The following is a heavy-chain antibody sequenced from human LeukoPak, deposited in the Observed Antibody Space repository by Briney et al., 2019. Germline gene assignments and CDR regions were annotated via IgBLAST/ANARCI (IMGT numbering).Heavy chain of an antibody. CDR2: IYDTGST. V-gene: IGHV4-59*01. Sequence: NPSETLSLTCTVSGGSISSYYWSWIRQPPGRGLEWIGYIYDTGSTNYNPSLKSRVTISVDTSKNQFSLKLSSVTAADTAVYYCARLPALYYYYMDVWGKGTTVTVSS. CDR3: ARLPALYYYYMDV. J-gene: IGHJ6*03. CDR1: GGSISSYY.